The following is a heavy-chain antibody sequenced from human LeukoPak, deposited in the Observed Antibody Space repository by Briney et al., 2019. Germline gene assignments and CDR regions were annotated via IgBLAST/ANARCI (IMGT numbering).Heavy chain of an antibody. CDR1: GFTFSSHW. CDR3: AREPHIAVVTHFDY. V-gene: IGHV3-7*01. D-gene: IGHD6-19*01. CDR2: IKQDGSEK. J-gene: IGHJ4*02. Sequence: SGGSLRLSCAASGFTFSSHWMSWVRQAPGKGLEWVANIKQDGSEKYYVDSVKGRFTISRDNAKNSLFLQMNSLRVEDTAAYYCAREPHIAVVTHFDYWGQGTLVTVSS.